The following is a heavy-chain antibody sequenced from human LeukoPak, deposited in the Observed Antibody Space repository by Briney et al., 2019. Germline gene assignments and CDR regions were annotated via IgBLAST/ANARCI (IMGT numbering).Heavy chain of an antibody. CDR1: GGSISSGSYY. D-gene: IGHD3-10*01. CDR3: AREGIAAFAAFDI. Sequence: SETLSLTCTVSGGSISSGSYYWSWIRQPAGKGLEWIGRIYTSGSTNYNPSLKSRVTISVDTSKNQFSLRLSSVTAADTAVYYCAREGIAAFAAFDIWGQGTMVTVSS. V-gene: IGHV4-61*02. J-gene: IGHJ3*02. CDR2: IYTSGST.